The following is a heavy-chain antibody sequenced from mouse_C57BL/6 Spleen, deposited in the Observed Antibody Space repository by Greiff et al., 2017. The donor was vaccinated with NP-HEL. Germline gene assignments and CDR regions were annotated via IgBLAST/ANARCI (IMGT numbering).Heavy chain of an antibody. D-gene: IGHD2-4*01. J-gene: IGHJ3*01. CDR1: GYAFSSYW. CDR3: ARDYDSAWFAY. V-gene: IGHV1-80*01. Sequence: ESGAELVKPGASVKISCKASGYAFSSYWMNWVKQRPGKGLEWIGQIYPGDGDTNYNGKFKGKATLTADKSSSTAYMQLSSLTSEDSAVYFCARDYDSAWFAYWGQGTLVTVSA. CDR2: IYPGDGDT.